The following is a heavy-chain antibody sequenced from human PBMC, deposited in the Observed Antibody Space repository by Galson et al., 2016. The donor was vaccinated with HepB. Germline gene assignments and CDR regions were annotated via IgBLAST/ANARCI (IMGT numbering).Heavy chain of an antibody. J-gene: IGHJ4*02. D-gene: IGHD1-14*01. V-gene: IGHV3-33*01. Sequence: SLRLSCAASGFTFSSCAMHWVRQAPGKGLEWVAVIWYDGSNEYYVDSVKGRFTISRDNSKNTLYLQMNSLRGEDTAIYYCARDESPFSRTVLLWGQGTLVTVSS. CDR2: IWYDGSNE. CDR3: ARDESPFSRTVLL. CDR1: GFTFSSCA.